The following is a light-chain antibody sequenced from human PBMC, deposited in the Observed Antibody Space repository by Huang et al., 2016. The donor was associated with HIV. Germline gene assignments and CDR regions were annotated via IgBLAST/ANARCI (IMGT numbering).Light chain of an antibody. Sequence: EIVMTQSPATLSVSPGERATLSCRASQSVNSNLAWYQHKPGQAPRLLIYVASSRASGSPARFSGSGCGTEFTLTISSLQSEDFAVYYCKQYNNWPSFGQGTKLEIK. CDR1: QSVNSN. CDR2: VAS. J-gene: IGKJ2*01. V-gene: IGKV3-15*01. CDR3: KQYNNWPS.